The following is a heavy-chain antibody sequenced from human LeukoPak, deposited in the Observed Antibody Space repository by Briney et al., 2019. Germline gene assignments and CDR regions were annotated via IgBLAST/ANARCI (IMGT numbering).Heavy chain of an antibody. J-gene: IGHJ4*02. Sequence: SETLSLTCGVSGGSITNTNYXTWVXQPPGKGLEWIGEVNLQGSTNYNPSLMGRVAISVDTSENHISLQLTSVTAADTAVYYCAREGGPYRPLDYSGQGTLVTVSS. CDR2: VNLQGST. CDR3: AREGGPYRPLDY. CDR1: GGSITNTNY. V-gene: IGHV4-4*02.